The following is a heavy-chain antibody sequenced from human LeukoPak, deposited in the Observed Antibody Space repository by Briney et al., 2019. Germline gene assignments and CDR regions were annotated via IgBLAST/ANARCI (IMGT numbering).Heavy chain of an antibody. D-gene: IGHD2-15*01. V-gene: IGHV1-69*13. CDR2: IIPIFGTA. Sequence: SVKVSCKASGGTFSSYAISWVRQAPGQGLEWMGGIIPIFGTANYAQKFQGRVTITADESTSTAYMELSSLRSEDTAVYYCARDYRVVVAAGAFDIWGQGTMVTVSS. CDR3: ARDYRVVVAAGAFDI. J-gene: IGHJ3*02. CDR1: GGTFSSYA.